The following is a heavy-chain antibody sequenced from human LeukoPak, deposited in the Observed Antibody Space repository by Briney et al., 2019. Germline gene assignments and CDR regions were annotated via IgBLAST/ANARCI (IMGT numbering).Heavy chain of an antibody. CDR2: ISGSGGST. Sequence: GGSLRLSCAASGFTFGDYAMTWVRQDPGKGLEWISTISGSGGSTYYADSVKGRFTISRDNSKTTLYLQMNSLRAEDTAVYYCARGRTDYYDSSGSDWGQGTLVTVSS. V-gene: IGHV3-23*01. CDR1: GFTFGDYA. CDR3: ARGRTDYYDSSGSD. D-gene: IGHD3-22*01. J-gene: IGHJ4*02.